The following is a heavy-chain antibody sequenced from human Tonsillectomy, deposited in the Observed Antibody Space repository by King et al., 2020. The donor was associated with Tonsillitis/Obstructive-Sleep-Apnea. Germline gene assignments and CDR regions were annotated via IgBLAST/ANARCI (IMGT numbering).Heavy chain of an antibody. CDR1: GFTFSDYY. V-gene: IGHV3-11*01. D-gene: IGHD3-22*01. J-gene: IGHJ4*02. Sequence: VQLVESGGGLVKPGGSLRLSCAASGFTFSDYYMSWFRQAPGKGLEWVSYITSSASTIYYADSVKGRFTISRDNAKNSLYLQMNSLRAEDTAVYYCASPKCYYDSDGYYFDYWGQGTLVTVSS. CDR3: ASPKCYYDSDGYYFDY. CDR2: ITSSASTI.